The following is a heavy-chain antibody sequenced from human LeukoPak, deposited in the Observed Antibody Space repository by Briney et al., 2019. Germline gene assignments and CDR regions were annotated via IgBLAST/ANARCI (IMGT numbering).Heavy chain of an antibody. V-gene: IGHV4-34*01. J-gene: IGHJ4*02. CDR2: INHSGST. Sequence: PSETLSLTCAVYGGSFSGYYWSWIRQPPGKGLEWIGEINHSGSTNYNPSLKSRVTISVDTSKNQFSLKLSSLTAADTAVYYCARVNRRYFDYWGQGTLVTVSS. CDR3: ARVNRRYFDY. CDR1: GGSFSGYY.